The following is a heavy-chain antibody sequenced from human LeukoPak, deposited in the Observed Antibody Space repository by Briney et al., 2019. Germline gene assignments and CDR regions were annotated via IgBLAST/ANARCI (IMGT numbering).Heavy chain of an antibody. CDR1: GFTFSSYA. J-gene: IGHJ4*02. CDR3: AKLPQTYYDFWSGYFYFDY. Sequence: GGSLRLSCAASGFTFSSYAMSWVRQAPGKGLEWVSAISGSGGSTYYADSVKGRFTISRDNSKDTLYLQMNSLRAEDTAVYYCAKLPQTYYDFWSGYFYFDYWGQGTLVTVSS. CDR2: ISGSGGST. D-gene: IGHD3-3*01. V-gene: IGHV3-23*01.